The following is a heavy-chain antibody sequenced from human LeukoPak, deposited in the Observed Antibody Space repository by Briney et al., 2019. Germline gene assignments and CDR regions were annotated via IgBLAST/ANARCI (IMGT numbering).Heavy chain of an antibody. D-gene: IGHD2-15*01. V-gene: IGHV3-21*04. J-gene: IGHJ6*03. CDR2: VSSSSSYI. CDR1: GFSFSTYN. CDR3: AKNGDRGAYCSGGTCYPYYYYYMDV. Sequence: GGSLRLSCATSGFSFSTYNMNWVRQAPGKGLEWVSSVSSSSSYIYYSDSVKGRFTISRDNSRNTLYLQMNSLRAEDTAIYYCAKNGDRGAYCSGGTCYPYYYYYMDVWGKGTMVTISS.